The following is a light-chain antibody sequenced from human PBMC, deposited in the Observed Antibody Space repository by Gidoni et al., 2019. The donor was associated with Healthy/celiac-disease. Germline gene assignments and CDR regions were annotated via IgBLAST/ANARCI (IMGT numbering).Light chain of an antibody. J-gene: IGKJ4*01. CDR1: QSVSIN. CDR3: QQYNNWPPLLT. V-gene: IGKV3-15*01. CDR2: VAS. Sequence: EIVMTQSPATLSVSPGERATLSCRASQSVSINLAWYKQKPVQAPRLLIYVASTRATGIPARFSGSGSGTEFTLTISSLQSEDFAVYYCQQYNNWPPLLTFGGGTKVEIK.